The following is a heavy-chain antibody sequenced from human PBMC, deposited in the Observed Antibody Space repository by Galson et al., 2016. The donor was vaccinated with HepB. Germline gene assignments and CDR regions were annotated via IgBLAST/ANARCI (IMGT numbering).Heavy chain of an antibody. CDR3: ARDSGSVSFDY. V-gene: IGHV3-53*01. CDR2: IFSAGTT. J-gene: IGHJ4*02. D-gene: IGHD1-26*01. CDR1: GLRFSSYA. Sequence: SLRLSCAASGLRFSSYAMGWVRQASGKGLEWVSVIFSAGTTYYADSVKGRFTISRDNSKNTLYLQMNSLRSEDTAVYYCARDSGSVSFDYWGQGTLVTVSS.